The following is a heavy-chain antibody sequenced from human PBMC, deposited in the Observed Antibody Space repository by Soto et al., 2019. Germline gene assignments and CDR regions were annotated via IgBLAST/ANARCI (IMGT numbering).Heavy chain of an antibody. CDR1: GFTFTSYD. D-gene: IGHD5-18*01. J-gene: IGHJ4*02. Sequence: QAHQVESGGGVVQPGRSLRLSCAASGFTFTSYDMHWVRQAPGTRLEWVAVISYDGGLQHYADSVKGRFTISRDNSKNMVLLQMNSLRAEDTAVYYCVSDRGYGHASVPYSWGQGTLVSVSS. CDR3: VSDRGYGHASVPYS. V-gene: IGHV3-30*03. CDR2: ISYDGGLQ.